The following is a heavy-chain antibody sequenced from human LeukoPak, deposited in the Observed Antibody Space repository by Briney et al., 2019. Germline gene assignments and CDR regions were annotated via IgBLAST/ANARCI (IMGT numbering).Heavy chain of an antibody. Sequence: GGSLRLSCAAYGFTFSSYEMNWVRQAPGKGLEWVANIKQDGSEKYYVDSVKGRFTISRDNAKNSLYLQMNSLRAEDTAVYYCASYGDYVGVLGYWGQGTLVTVSS. V-gene: IGHV3-7*01. CDR3: ASYGDYVGVLGY. CDR1: GFTFSSYE. CDR2: IKQDGSEK. D-gene: IGHD4-17*01. J-gene: IGHJ4*02.